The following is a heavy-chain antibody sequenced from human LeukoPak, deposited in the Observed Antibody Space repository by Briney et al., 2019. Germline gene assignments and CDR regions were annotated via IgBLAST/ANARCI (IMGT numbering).Heavy chain of an antibody. Sequence: SETLSLTCAVYGGSFSGYYWSWIRQPPGKGLEWIAEINHSGSTNYNPSLKSRVTISVDTSKNQFSLKLNSVTAADTAVYYCARQMDTAMVTGHYYYYMDVWGKGTTVTVSS. CDR1: GGSFSGYY. D-gene: IGHD5-18*01. CDR2: INHSGST. J-gene: IGHJ6*03. CDR3: ARQMDTAMVTGHYYYYMDV. V-gene: IGHV4-34*01.